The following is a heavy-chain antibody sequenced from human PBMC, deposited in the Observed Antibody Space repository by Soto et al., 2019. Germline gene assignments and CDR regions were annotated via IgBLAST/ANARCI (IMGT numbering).Heavy chain of an antibody. V-gene: IGHV5-51*01. CDR3: ARHLGGYSYGGGMDV. Sequence: GESLKISCKGSGYKPSTWHNFTSYWIAWVRQMPGEGLEWMGIIYPGDSDTRYSPSFQGQVTISADKSISTAYLQWSSLKASDTAMYYCARHLGGYSYGGGMDVWGQGTTVTVSS. D-gene: IGHD5-18*01. CDR1: GYKPSTWHNFTSYW. CDR2: IYPGDSDT. J-gene: IGHJ6*02.